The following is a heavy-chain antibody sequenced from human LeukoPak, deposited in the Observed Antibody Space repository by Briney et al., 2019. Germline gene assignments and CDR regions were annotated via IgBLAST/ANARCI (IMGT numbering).Heavy chain of an antibody. CDR1: GASISIYY. D-gene: IGHD6-6*01. J-gene: IGHJ6*02. Sequence: ETQSLMCTVSGASISIYYWRWIRHPPGEGRVWIGYIYYSGSTNYNPSLKSRVTISVHTSKHQFSLKLSSVTAADTAVYYCARAEYSSLGYYYYYVMDVWGQGTTVTVSS. V-gene: IGHV4-59*01. CDR3: ARAEYSSLGYYYYYVMDV. CDR2: IYYSGST.